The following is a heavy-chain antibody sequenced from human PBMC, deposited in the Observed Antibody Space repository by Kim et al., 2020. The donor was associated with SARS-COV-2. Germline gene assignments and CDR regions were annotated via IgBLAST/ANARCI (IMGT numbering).Heavy chain of an antibody. Sequence: SVKVSCKASGFTLPTLAVQWVRQARGQRLEWIGWIVVGSFNTSYAQKFQDRVSITRDLSTRTVYMELSSLRSDDTAVYYCAADPLGSFDWLRKWGQGTLVTVSS. CDR2: IVVGSFNT. CDR3: AADPLGSFDWLRK. V-gene: IGHV1-58*01. J-gene: IGHJ4*02. CDR1: GFTLPTLA. D-gene: IGHD3-9*01.